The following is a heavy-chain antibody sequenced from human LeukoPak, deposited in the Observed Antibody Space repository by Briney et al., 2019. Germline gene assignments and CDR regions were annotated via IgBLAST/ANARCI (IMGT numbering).Heavy chain of an antibody. Sequence: SGTLSLTCAVSGGSISSSNWWSWVRQPPGKGLEWIGEIYHSGSTNYNPSLKSRVTISVDKSKNQFSLKLSSVTAADTAVYYCARHAFEIIVGAIYYFDYWGQGTLVTVSS. CDR1: GGSISSSNW. CDR2: IYHSGST. CDR3: ARHAFEIIVGAIYYFDY. D-gene: IGHD1-26*01. V-gene: IGHV4-4*02. J-gene: IGHJ4*02.